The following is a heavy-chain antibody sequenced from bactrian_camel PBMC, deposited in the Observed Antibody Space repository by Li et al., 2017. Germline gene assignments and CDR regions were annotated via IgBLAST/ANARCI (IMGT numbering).Heavy chain of an antibody. V-gene: IGHV3S53*01. CDR1: GYTDRDC. Sequence: HVQLVESGGASVQAGGSLRLSCDASGYTDRDCMGWFRQAPGQEREQVAAIDADGGAAYADSVKGRFSISKDNARNTLYLQMNSLKPEDTAMYYCAADLKGAFSCFYTDYVDRYNYWGQGTQVTVS. CDR3: AADLKGAFSCFYTDYVDRYNY. CDR2: IDADGGA. J-gene: IGHJ4*01. D-gene: IGHD4*01.